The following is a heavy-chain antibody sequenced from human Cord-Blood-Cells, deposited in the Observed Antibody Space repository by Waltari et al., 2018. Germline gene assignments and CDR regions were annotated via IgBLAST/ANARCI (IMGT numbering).Heavy chain of an antibody. D-gene: IGHD3-10*01. V-gene: IGHV3-15*01. J-gene: IGHJ4*02. CDR1: GLTFSNAW. CDR2: IKSKTDDGTT. Sequence: EVQLVESGGGLVKPGGSLRLSCAASGLTFSNAWMSWVRPAQGKGLEWVGRIKSKTDDGTTDSAAPVKGRFTISKDDSKNTLYLQMNSLKTEDTAVYYCTTDNIGGLTMVQGVDYWGQGTLVTVSS. CDR3: TTDNIGGLTMVQGVDY.